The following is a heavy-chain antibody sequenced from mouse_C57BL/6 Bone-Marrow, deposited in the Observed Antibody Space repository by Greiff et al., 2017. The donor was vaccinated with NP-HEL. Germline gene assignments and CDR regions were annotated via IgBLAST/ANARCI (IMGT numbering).Heavy chain of an antibody. CDR2: IDPENGDT. Sequence: EVQLHQSGAELVRPGASVKLSCTASGFNIKDDYMHWVKQRPEQGLEWIGWIDPENGDTEYASKFQGKATITADTSSNTAYLQLSSLTSEDTAVYYCTTNWPLDYWGQGTSVTVSS. V-gene: IGHV14-4*01. D-gene: IGHD4-1*01. CDR1: GFNIKDDY. J-gene: IGHJ4*01. CDR3: TTNWPLDY.